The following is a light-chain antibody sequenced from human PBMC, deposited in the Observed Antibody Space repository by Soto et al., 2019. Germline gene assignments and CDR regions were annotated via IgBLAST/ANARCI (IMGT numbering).Light chain of an antibody. CDR1: QSVSSN. J-gene: IGKJ1*01. CDR3: QQYGSSPRT. CDR2: GAS. V-gene: IGKV3-20*01. Sequence: EIVMTQSPATLSVSPGERAPLSCRASQSVSSNLAWYQQKPGQAPRLIIYGASSRATGIPDRFSGSGSGTDFTLTISRLEPEDFAVYYCQQYGSSPRTFGQGTKVDIK.